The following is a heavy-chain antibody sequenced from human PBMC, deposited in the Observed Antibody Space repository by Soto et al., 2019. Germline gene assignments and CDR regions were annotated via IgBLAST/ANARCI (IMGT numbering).Heavy chain of an antibody. J-gene: IGHJ5*02. CDR1: GGTFSSYA. Sequence: QVQLVQSGAEVKKPGSSVKVSCKASGGTFSSYAISWVRQAPGQGLEWMGGIIPIFGTANYAQKFQGRVTITADESTSTAYMELSSVRSEARAVYYCAREGYYDSSPTGWFDPWGQGTLVTVSS. CDR3: AREGYYDSSPTGWFDP. V-gene: IGHV1-69*12. D-gene: IGHD3-22*01. CDR2: IIPIFGTA.